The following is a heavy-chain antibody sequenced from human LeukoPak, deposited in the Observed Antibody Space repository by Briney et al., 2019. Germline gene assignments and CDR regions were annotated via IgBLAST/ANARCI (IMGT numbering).Heavy chain of an antibody. CDR2: ISTYNGNT. CDR1: GYTFSSYG. D-gene: IGHD3-10*01. J-gene: IGHJ4*02. Sequence: GAAVKVSCKASGYTFSSYGVSWVRQAPGQGLEWMGWISTYNGNTNYAQKVQGRVTLTTDTSTSTAYMELRSLRYDDTAVYYCARSFEYYYGSGIPSLVDYWGQGTLVTVSS. V-gene: IGHV1-18*01. CDR3: ARSFEYYYGSGIPSLVDY.